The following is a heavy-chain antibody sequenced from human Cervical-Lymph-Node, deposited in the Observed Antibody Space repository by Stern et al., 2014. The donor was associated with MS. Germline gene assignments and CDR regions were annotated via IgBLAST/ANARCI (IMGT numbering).Heavy chain of an antibody. CDR1: GYTFTNYY. CDR3: TRAVGGVGRE. V-gene: IGHV1-46*01. J-gene: IGHJ4*02. CDR2: INPNGSVT. Sequence: QVQLVQSGPEVKKPGASVMVSCKTSGYTFTNYYIHWVRQAPGQGLEWMGIINPNGSVTASAQKFQGRLTMTRHTSTTTVYMRLITLTSEDTAMYYCTRAVGGVGREWGQGTLVFVSS. D-gene: IGHD3-16*01.